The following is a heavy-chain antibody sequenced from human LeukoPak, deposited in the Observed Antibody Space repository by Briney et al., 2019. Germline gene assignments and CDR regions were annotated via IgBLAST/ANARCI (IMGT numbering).Heavy chain of an antibody. CDR3: ARDQGTRIVVVPAYDYYYGMDV. CDR1: GFTFSSYW. CDR2: IKQDGSEK. V-gene: IGHV3-7*03. D-gene: IGHD2-2*01. Sequence: GGSLRLSCAASGFTFSSYWMSWVRQAPGKGLEWVANIKQDGSEKYYVDSVKGRFTISRDNAKNSLYLQMNSLRAEDTAVYYCARDQGTRIVVVPAYDYYYGMDVWDKGTTVTVSS. J-gene: IGHJ6*04.